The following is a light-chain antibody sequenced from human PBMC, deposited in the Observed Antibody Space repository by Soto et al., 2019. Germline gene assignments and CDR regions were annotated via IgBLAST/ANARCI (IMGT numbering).Light chain of an antibody. CDR1: QGISNS. CDR3: LQYNSYPFT. V-gene: IGKV1-17*03. CDR2: GAS. Sequence: DIQMTQSPSAMSASLGDRVTITCRASQGISNSLAWFQQKPGRVPKRLIYGASTLQSWAPSRFSGSASGAAFTLTISSLQPEDFATYSCLQYNSYPFTFGGGSKVEIK. J-gene: IGKJ4*01.